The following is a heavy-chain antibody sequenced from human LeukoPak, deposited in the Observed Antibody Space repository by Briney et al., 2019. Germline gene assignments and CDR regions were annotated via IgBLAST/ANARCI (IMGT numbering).Heavy chain of an antibody. V-gene: IGHV3-30*02. Sequence: GGSLRLSCAASGFTFSSYGMHWVRQAPGKGLEWVAFIRYDGSNKYYADSVRGRFTISRDNSKNTLYLQMNSLRAEDTAVYYCAKEMSSSIDYWGQGTLVTVSS. J-gene: IGHJ4*02. CDR2: IRYDGSNK. D-gene: IGHD6-13*01. CDR1: GFTFSSYG. CDR3: AKEMSSSIDY.